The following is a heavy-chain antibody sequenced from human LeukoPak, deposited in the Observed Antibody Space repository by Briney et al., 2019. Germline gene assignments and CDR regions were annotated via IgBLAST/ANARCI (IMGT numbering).Heavy chain of an antibody. CDR3: ARVRGTVTYIDY. CDR2: INHSGST. J-gene: IGHJ4*02. D-gene: IGHD4-17*01. V-gene: IGHV4-34*01. CDR1: GVSFSGYY. Sequence: SETLSLTCAVYGVSFSGYYWSWIRQPPGKGLEWIGEINHSGSTNYNPSLKSRVTISVDTSKNQFSLKLSSVTAADTAVYYCARVRGTVTYIDYWGQGTLVTVSS.